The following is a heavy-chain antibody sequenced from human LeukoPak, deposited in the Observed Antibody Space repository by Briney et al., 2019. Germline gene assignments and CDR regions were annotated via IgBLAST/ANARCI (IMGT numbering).Heavy chain of an antibody. CDR1: RYTFTGHY. Sequence: ASVKVSCKVSRYTFTGHYMHWVRQAPGQGLEWMGWINPNTDVTKYAQKFQGRVTMTRDTSISTAYMEVSRLRSDDTALYYCARDGGYCSGGNCEAKIDYWGQGTLVTVSS. J-gene: IGHJ4*02. CDR2: INPNTDVT. D-gene: IGHD2-15*01. CDR3: ARDGGYCSGGNCEAKIDY. V-gene: IGHV1-2*02.